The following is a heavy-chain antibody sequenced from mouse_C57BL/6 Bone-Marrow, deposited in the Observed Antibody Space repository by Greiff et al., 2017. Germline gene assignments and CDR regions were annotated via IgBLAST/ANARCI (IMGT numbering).Heavy chain of an antibody. CDR3: ARRAD. J-gene: IGHJ3*01. Sequence: VQLQQSGAELAKPGASVMLSCKASGYTFTSDWMHWVQQRPGQGLEWIGYINPSSGYTTYTQKVNDKATLTADKSSSTAYMQLSSLTYEDSAVYYCARRADWGQGALGTVSA. V-gene: IGHV1-7*01. CDR1: GYTFTSDW. CDR2: INPSSGYT.